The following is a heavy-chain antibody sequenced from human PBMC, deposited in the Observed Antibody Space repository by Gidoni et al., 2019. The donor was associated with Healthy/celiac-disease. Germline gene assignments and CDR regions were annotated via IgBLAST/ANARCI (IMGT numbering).Heavy chain of an antibody. Sequence: QVQLQESGPGLVKPSQTLSLTCTVSGGSISSGSYYWSWIRQPAGKGLEWIGRIYTSGSTNYNPSLKSRVTISVDTSKNQFSLKLSSVTAADTAVYYCARDLYYYDSSGYGYWGQGTLVTVSS. CDR2: IYTSGST. V-gene: IGHV4-61*02. CDR1: GGSISSGSYY. D-gene: IGHD3-22*01. CDR3: ARDLYYYDSSGYGY. J-gene: IGHJ4*02.